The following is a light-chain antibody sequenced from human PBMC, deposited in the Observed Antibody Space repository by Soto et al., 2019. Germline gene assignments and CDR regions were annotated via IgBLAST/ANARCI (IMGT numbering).Light chain of an antibody. CDR3: QQYNSYPIT. CDR1: QSISSW. CDR2: DAS. V-gene: IGKV1-5*01. Sequence: DIQITQSPSTLSASVGDRVTITCRASQSISSWLAWYQQKPGKAPKLLIYDASSLESGVPSRFSGSGSGTEFTLTISSLQPDDFATYYCQQYNSYPITFGQGTRLE. J-gene: IGKJ5*01.